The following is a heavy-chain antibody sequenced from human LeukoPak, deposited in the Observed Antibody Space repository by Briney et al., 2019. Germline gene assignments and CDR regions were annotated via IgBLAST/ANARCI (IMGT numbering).Heavy chain of an antibody. CDR1: GGSISGYY. Sequence: SETLSLTCTVSGGSISGYYWNWIRQPPGKGLEWIGFIYYTGTTEYNPSLKSRVTISVDTSKNQFSLKLSSVTAADTAVYYCARDRRAEGWFDPWGQGTLVTVSS. CDR2: IYYTGTT. CDR3: ARDRRAEGWFDP. J-gene: IGHJ5*02. V-gene: IGHV4-59*01.